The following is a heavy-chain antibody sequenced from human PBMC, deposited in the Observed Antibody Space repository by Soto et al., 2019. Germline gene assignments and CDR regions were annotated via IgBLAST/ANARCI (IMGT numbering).Heavy chain of an antibody. CDR1: VVSINSGGYY. CDR3: ARGSQLERDALDI. CDR2: IYYAGHT. Sequence: QVQLQESGPGLVKPSQTLSLTCSVSVVSINSGGYYWRWIRHHPGKGLEWIGYIYYAGHTFYNPSLKSRVAMSLDTSKNQFSLKLSSVTAADTAVYYCARGSQLERDALDIWGQGTMVTVSS. J-gene: IGHJ3*02. D-gene: IGHD1-1*01. V-gene: IGHV4-31*03.